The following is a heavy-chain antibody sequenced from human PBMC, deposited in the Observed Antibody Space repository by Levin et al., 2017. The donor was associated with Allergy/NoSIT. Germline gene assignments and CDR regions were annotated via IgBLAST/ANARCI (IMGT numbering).Heavy chain of an antibody. V-gene: IGHV3-9*01. Sequence: PGGSLRLSCLISGFTFDDYAMHWVRQAPGKGLEWVSGIYWNTVSMVYADSVKGRFTISADNAKKSLYLQMNSLRTEDTAVYFCTKDLKPYTFLNWFDHWGQGTLVTVSS. J-gene: IGHJ5*02. CDR2: IYWNTVSM. CDR1: GFTFDDYA. D-gene: IGHD2/OR15-2a*01. CDR3: TKDLKPYTFLNWFDH.